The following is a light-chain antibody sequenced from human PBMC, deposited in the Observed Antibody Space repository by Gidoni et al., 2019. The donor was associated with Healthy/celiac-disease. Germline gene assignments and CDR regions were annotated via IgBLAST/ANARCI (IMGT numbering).Light chain of an antibody. V-gene: IGLV1-40*01. CDR3: QSYDSSLSVWV. J-gene: IGLJ3*02. CDR2: GNS. Sequence: QSVLTPPPSVSRAPGQRVTISCTGSSSHIGADYDVHWYQQRPGTAPKLLIYGNSNRPSWVPDRFSGSKSGTSASLAITGLQAEDEADYYCQSYDSSLSVWVFGGGTKLTVL. CDR1: SSHIGADYD.